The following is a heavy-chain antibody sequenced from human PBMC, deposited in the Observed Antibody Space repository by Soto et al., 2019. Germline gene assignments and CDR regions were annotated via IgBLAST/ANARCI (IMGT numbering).Heavy chain of an antibody. D-gene: IGHD1-1*01. V-gene: IGHV3-30-3*01. Sequence: QVQLVESGGGVVQPGRSLRLSCAASGLTFSTYAMHWVRQAPGKGLQWVAVISYDGSNKYYADYVKGRFTISRDNSKNTLFLQMNSLRAEDTALYYCARDRTLFGTGSTYYFDYWGQGTLVTVSS. CDR3: ARDRTLFGTGSTYYFDY. CDR2: ISYDGSNK. CDR1: GLTFSTYA. J-gene: IGHJ4*02.